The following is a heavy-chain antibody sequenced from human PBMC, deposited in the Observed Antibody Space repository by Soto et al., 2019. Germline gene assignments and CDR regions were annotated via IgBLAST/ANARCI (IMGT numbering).Heavy chain of an antibody. D-gene: IGHD3-3*01. CDR3: AKGPTIFGVVITFEYYYGMDV. V-gene: IGHV3-23*01. CDR2: ISGSGTST. Sequence: LRLSCAASGFILSSSAMSWVRQAPGKGLEWVSAISGSGTSTYYADSVKGRFTISGDNSKNTVYLQMNSLRAEDTAVYYCAKGPTIFGVVITFEYYYGMDVWGQGTTVTVSS. J-gene: IGHJ6*02. CDR1: GFILSSSA.